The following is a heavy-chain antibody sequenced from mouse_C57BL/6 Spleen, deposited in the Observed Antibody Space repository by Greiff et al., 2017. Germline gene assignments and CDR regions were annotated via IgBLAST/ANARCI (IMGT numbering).Heavy chain of an antibody. J-gene: IGHJ4*01. Sequence: EVQRVESGGGLVKPGGSLKLSCAASGFTFSDYGMHWVRQAPEKGLEWVAYISSGSSTIYYVDTVKGRFTISRDNAKNTLFLQMTSLRSEDTAMYYCARQYYYAMDYWGQGTSVTVSS. CDR3: ARQYYYAMDY. CDR2: ISSGSSTI. CDR1: GFTFSDYG. V-gene: IGHV5-17*01.